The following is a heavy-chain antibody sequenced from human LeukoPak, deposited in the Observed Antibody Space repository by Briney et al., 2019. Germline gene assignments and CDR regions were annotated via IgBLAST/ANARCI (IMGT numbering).Heavy chain of an antibody. D-gene: IGHD2-15*01. CDR2: INPNSGGT. CDR3: ARDSKYCSGGSCYSTPNSYYYYMDV. J-gene: IGHJ6*03. CDR1: GYTFTGYY. Sequence: GASVKVSCKASGYTFTGYYMHWVRQAPGQGLEWMGWINPNSGGTNYAQKFQGRVTMTRDTSISTAYMELSRLRSDDTAVYYCARDSKYCSGGSCYSTPNSYYYYMDVWGKGTTVTISS. V-gene: IGHV1-2*02.